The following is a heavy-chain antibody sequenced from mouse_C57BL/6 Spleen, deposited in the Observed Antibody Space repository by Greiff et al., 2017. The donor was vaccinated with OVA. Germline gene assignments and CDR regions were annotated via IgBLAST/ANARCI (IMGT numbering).Heavy chain of an antibody. J-gene: IGHJ1*03. Sequence: EVQLQESGGGLVQPGGSMKLSCVASGFTFSNYWMNWVRQSPEKGLEWVAQIRLKSDNYATHSAESVKGRFTISREDSKSSVYLQMNNLRAEDTGIYYCTEQSNGYFDVWGTGTTVTVSS. CDR3: TEQSNGYFDV. D-gene: IGHD6-1*01. CDR2: IRLKSDNYAT. V-gene: IGHV6-3*01. CDR1: GFTFSNYW.